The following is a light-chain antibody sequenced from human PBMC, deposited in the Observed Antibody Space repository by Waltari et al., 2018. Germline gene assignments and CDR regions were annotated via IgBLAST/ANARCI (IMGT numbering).Light chain of an antibody. CDR2: VDSNGGH. V-gene: IGLV4-69*02. Sequence: QLVLTQSPSASASLGASVKLTCTLSSGHSTYAIACHQQQPGKGPRYLMKVDSNGGHFKGDGIPDRFSGSSSGTERYLTISSLQSDDEADYYCQTWVTGIRVVFGGGTKLTVL. CDR1: SGHSTYA. CDR3: QTWVTGIRVV. J-gene: IGLJ2*01.